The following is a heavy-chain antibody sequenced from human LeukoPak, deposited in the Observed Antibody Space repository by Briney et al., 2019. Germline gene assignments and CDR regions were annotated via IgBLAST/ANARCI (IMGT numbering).Heavy chain of an antibody. V-gene: IGHV3-23*01. Sequence: GGSLRLFCAASGFTFSSYAMSWVRQAPGKGLEWVSAISGSGGSTYYADSVKGRFTISRDNSKNTLYLQMNSLRAEDTAVYYCAKDHRGYSSSGWFDPWGQGTLVTVSS. CDR3: AKDHRGYSSSGWFDP. CDR1: GFTFSSYA. D-gene: IGHD6-13*01. J-gene: IGHJ5*02. CDR2: ISGSGGST.